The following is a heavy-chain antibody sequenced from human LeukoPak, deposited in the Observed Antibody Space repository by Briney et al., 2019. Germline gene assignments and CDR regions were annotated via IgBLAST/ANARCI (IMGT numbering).Heavy chain of an antibody. CDR1: GGSISSYY. CDR3: ARGVGQGYYYYGMDV. CDR2: IYYSGST. Sequence: SETLSLTCTVSGGSISSYYWSWIRQPPGKGLEWIGYIYYSGSTNYNPSLKSRVTISVDTSKNQFSLKLRSVTAADTAVYYCARGVGQGYYYYGMDVWGQGTTVTVSS. J-gene: IGHJ6*02. V-gene: IGHV4-59*01. D-gene: IGHD1-26*01.